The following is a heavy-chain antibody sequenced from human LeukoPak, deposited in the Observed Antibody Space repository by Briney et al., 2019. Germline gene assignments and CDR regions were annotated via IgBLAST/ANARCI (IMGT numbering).Heavy chain of an antibody. J-gene: IGHJ4*02. Sequence: SETLSLTCAVYGGSFSGYYWSWIRQPPGKGLEWIGYIYYSGSTNYNPSLKSRVTISVDTSKNQFSLKLSSVTAADTAVYYCARVRRPMATMYYFDYWGQGTLVTVSS. V-gene: IGHV4-59*01. CDR3: ARVRRPMATMYYFDY. CDR2: IYYSGST. CDR1: GGSFSGYY. D-gene: IGHD5-24*01.